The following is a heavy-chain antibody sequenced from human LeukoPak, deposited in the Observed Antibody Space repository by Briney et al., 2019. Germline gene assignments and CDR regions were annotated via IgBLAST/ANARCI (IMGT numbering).Heavy chain of an antibody. CDR1: GFTVSSNY. D-gene: IGHD3-9*01. V-gene: IGHV3-7*01. Sequence: GGSLRLSCAASGFTVSSNYMSWVRQAPGKGLEWVANIKQDGSEKYYVDSVKGRFTISRDNAKNSLYLQMNSLRAEDTAVYYCARLHYDVLTGPFDYWGQGTLVTVSS. J-gene: IGHJ4*02. CDR3: ARLHYDVLTGPFDY. CDR2: IKQDGSEK.